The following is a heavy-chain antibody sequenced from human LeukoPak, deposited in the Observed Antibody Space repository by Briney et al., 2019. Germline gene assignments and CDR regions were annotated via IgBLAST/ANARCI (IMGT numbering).Heavy chain of an antibody. V-gene: IGHV3-23*01. Sequence: GGSLRLSCAASGFTFSNYAMSWARQAPGKGLEWVSAISGSGGRTYYADSVKGRFTISRDNSKNTLYLQMNSLRAEDTAVYYCAKGTGDYLGDAFDIWGQGTMVTVSS. CDR2: ISGSGGRT. CDR3: AKGTGDYLGDAFDI. J-gene: IGHJ3*02. D-gene: IGHD7-27*01. CDR1: GFTFSNYA.